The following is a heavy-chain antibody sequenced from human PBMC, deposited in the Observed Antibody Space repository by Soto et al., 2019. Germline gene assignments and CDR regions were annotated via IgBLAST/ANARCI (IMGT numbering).Heavy chain of an antibody. V-gene: IGHV4-61*05. CDR3: ARRYGPGFDY. Sequence: SETLSLTCTVSGGSISSSSYYWGWIRQPPGEGLEWIGYIYYSGSTNYNPSLKSRVTISVDTSKNQFSLKLSSVTAADTAVYYCARRYGPGFDYWGQGTLVTVSS. J-gene: IGHJ4*02. CDR2: IYYSGST. D-gene: IGHD4-17*01. CDR1: GGSISSSSYY.